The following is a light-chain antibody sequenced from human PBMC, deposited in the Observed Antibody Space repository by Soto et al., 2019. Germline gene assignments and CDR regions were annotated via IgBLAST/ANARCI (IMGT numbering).Light chain of an antibody. CDR1: SSNIGSNT. CDR3: AAWDDSLNGYV. CDR2: SNN. Sequence: QSALTQPPSASGTPGQRVTTSCSGSSSNIGSNTVNWYQQLPGTAPKLLIYSNNQRPSGVPDRFSGSKSGTSASLAISGLQSEDEADYYCAAWDDSLNGYVFGNGTKVTVL. V-gene: IGLV1-44*01. J-gene: IGLJ1*01.